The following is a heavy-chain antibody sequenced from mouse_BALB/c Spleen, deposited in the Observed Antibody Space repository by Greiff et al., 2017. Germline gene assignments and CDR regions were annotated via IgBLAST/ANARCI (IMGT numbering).Heavy chain of an antibody. V-gene: IGHV1-5*01. CDR3: ARSMIATDAWFAY. D-gene: IGHD2-4*01. Sequence: VQLQQSGTVLVRPGASVKMSCKASGYTFTSYWMHWVKQRPGQGLEWIGAIYPGNSDTSYNQKFKGKAKLTAVTSASTAYMGLSSLTNEDSAVYYCARSMIATDAWFAYWGQGTLVTVSA. CDR1: GYTFTSYW. CDR2: IYPGNSDT. J-gene: IGHJ3*01.